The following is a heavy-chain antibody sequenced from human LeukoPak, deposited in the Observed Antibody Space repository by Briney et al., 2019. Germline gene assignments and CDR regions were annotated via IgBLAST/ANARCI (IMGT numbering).Heavy chain of an antibody. D-gene: IGHD6-6*01. Sequence: GGSLRLSCAASGFTFSTYGMHWVRQAPGKGLEWVAFIRYDGSNKYYADSVKGRFTISRDNSKNTLYLQMNSLRAEDTAVYYCARTHIAARSWFDPWGQGTLVTVSS. J-gene: IGHJ5*02. CDR2: IRYDGSNK. CDR1: GFTFSTYG. V-gene: IGHV3-30*02. CDR3: ARTHIAARSWFDP.